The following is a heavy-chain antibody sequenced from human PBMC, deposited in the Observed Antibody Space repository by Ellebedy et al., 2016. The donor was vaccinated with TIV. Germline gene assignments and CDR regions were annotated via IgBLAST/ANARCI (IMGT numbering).Heavy chain of an antibody. CDR1: GYTFTGYY. D-gene: IGHD1-26*01. J-gene: IGHJ4*02. Sequence: ASVKVSCXASGYTFTGYYMHWVRQAPGQGLEWMGWINPNSGGTNYAQKFQGRVTITRDTSISTAYMELNGLRSDDTAVYYCARTPTTSGVYWGQGTLLTVSS. V-gene: IGHV1-2*02. CDR3: ARTPTTSGVY. CDR2: INPNSGGT.